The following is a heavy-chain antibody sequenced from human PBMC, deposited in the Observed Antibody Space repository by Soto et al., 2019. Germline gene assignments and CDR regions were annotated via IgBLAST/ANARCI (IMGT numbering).Heavy chain of an antibody. CDR2: ISGSGGST. CDR3: ANGLLPLPSYYYGMDV. Sequence: GGSLRLSCAASGFTFSSYAMSWVRQAPGKGLEWVSAISGSGGSTYYADSVKGRFTISRDNSKNTLYLQMNSLRAEDTAVYYCANGLLPLPSYYYGMDVWGQGTTVTVSS. V-gene: IGHV3-23*01. CDR1: GFTFSSYA. J-gene: IGHJ6*02. D-gene: IGHD3-22*01.